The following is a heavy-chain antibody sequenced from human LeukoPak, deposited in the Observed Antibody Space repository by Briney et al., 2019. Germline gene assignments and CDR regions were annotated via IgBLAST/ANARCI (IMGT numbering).Heavy chain of an antibody. D-gene: IGHD3-10*01. V-gene: IGHV1-8*01. CDR2: MNPNSGNT. Sequence: GASVKVSCKASGYTFTSYDINWVRQATGQGLEWMGWMNPNSGNTGYAQKFQGRVTMTRNTSISTAYMELSSLRSEDTAVYYCASGGGGGSYSVWVAPSQRNYYGMDVWGQGTTVTVSS. CDR1: GYTFTSYD. J-gene: IGHJ6*02. CDR3: ASGGGGGSYSVWVAPSQRNYYGMDV.